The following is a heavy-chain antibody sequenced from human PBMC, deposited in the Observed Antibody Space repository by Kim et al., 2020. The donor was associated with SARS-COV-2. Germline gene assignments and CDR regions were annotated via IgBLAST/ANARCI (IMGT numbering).Heavy chain of an antibody. CDR3: ARYNASGDYALLGAFDI. D-gene: IGHD3-16*01. Sequence: VKGRFTISRDSAKNTLYLQMSSLRGEDTALYYCARYNASGDYALLGAFDIWGPGTMVTVSS. J-gene: IGHJ3*02. V-gene: IGHV3-23*01.